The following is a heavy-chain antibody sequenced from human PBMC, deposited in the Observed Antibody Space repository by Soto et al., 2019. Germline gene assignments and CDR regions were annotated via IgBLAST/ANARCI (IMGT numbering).Heavy chain of an antibody. J-gene: IGHJ6*02. CDR1: GGTFSSYP. D-gene: IGHD6-19*01. Sequence: QVQLVQSGAEVKKPGSSVKVSCKASGGTFSSYPISWVRQAPGQGLEWMGRIIPILGIANYAQKFQGRVAITADKSTSTAYMELSSLRSEDTAVYYCAIAVAGTHGMDVWGQGTTVTVSS. CDR2: IIPILGIA. CDR3: AIAVAGTHGMDV. V-gene: IGHV1-69*02.